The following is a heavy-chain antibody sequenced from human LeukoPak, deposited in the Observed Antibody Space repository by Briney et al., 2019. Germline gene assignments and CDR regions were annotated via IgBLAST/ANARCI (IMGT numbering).Heavy chain of an antibody. D-gene: IGHD3-22*01. V-gene: IGHV1-69*04. CDR2: IIPILGIA. CDR1: GGTFSSYA. Sequence: SVKVSCKASGGTFSSYAISWVRQAPGQGLEWMGRIIPILGIANYAQKFQGRVTITADKSTSTAYVELSSLRSEDTAVYYCASGNYYDSSGYFYGPAFDIWGQGTMVTVSS. CDR3: ASGNYYDSSGYFYGPAFDI. J-gene: IGHJ3*02.